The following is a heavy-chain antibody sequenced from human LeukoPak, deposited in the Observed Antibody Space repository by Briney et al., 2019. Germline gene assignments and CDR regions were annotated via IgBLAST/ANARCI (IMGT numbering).Heavy chain of an antibody. CDR2: IYYSGST. D-gene: IGHD3-22*01. V-gene: IGHV4-39*07. CDR1: GGSISSSSYY. J-gene: IGHJ4*02. CDR3: AREVWDYYDSSGYPNDY. Sequence: SETLSLTCTVSGGSISSSSYYWGWIRQPPGKGLEWIGSIYYSGSTYYNPSLKSRVTISVDTSKNQFSLKLSSVTAADTAVYCCAREVWDYYDSSGYPNDYWGQGTLVTVSS.